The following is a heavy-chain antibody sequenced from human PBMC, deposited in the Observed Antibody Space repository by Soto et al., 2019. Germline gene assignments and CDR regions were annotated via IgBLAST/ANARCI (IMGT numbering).Heavy chain of an antibody. CDR3: ARDKGYDVLTGYFYFYGMDV. Sequence: QVELQVSGPGLVKPSETLSLTCTVSGGSVSSGSYYWSWIRQPPGKGLEWLGYIYYSGSTNYNPSLKSRVTISVDASKNQFSLKLSSVTAADTAVYYCARDKGYDVLTGYFYFYGMDVWGQRTTVTVSS. CDR1: GGSVSSGSYY. D-gene: IGHD3-9*01. CDR2: IYYSGST. J-gene: IGHJ6*02. V-gene: IGHV4-61*01.